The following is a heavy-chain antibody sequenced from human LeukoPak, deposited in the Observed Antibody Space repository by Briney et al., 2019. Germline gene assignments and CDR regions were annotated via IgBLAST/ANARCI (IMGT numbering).Heavy chain of an antibody. Sequence: ASVKVSCKASGYTFTSYYIHWVRQAPGQGLEWMGIINPSGGSTSHAQKFQGRVTMTRDTSTSTVYMELSSLRSEDTAVYYCARGIAAAGIRWSDWFDPWGQGTLVTVSS. CDR1: GYTFTSYY. CDR2: INPSGGST. V-gene: IGHV1-46*01. D-gene: IGHD6-13*01. J-gene: IGHJ5*02. CDR3: ARGIAAAGIRWSDWFDP.